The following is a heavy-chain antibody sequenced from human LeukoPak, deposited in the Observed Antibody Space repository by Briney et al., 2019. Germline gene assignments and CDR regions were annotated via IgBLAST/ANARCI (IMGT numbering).Heavy chain of an antibody. V-gene: IGHV3-21*04. J-gene: IGHJ4*02. CDR2: ISSSSSYI. Sequence: GGSLRLSCVASGFTFSSFAMTWVRQAPGKGLEWVSSISSSSSYIYYADSVKGRFTISRDNAKNSLYLQMNSLRAEDTAVYYCAKAGNVIVVAQIDYWGQGTLVTVSS. D-gene: IGHD3-22*01. CDR1: GFTFSSFA. CDR3: AKAGNVIVVAQIDY.